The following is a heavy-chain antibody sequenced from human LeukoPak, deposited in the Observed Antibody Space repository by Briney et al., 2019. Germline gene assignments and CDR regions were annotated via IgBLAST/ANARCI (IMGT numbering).Heavy chain of an antibody. Sequence: SETLSLTCTVSGGSISGYYWNWIRQPPGKGLEWIGSIYYSGSTYYNPSLKSRVTISVDTSKNQFSLKLSSVTAADTAVYYCARLGGGAAEGSGYWGQGTQVTVSS. D-gene: IGHD3-16*01. CDR3: ARLGGGAAEGSGY. CDR1: GGSISGYY. J-gene: IGHJ4*02. V-gene: IGHV4-39*01. CDR2: IYYSGST.